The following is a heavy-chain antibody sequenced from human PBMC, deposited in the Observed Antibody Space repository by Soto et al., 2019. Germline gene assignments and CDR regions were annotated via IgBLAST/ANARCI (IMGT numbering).Heavy chain of an antibody. CDR2: TYYRSKWHN. V-gene: IGHV6-1*01. Sequence: KQSQTLSLTCAISGDSVSSDSAAWNWIRQSPSRGLEWLGRTYYRSKWHNDYAESVRSRITITPDTSKNQVSLQMNSVTPEDTAVYYCARKGIAAVEIWGQGTMVTVSS. D-gene: IGHD6-13*01. CDR1: GDSVSSDSAA. J-gene: IGHJ3*02. CDR3: ARKGIAAVEI.